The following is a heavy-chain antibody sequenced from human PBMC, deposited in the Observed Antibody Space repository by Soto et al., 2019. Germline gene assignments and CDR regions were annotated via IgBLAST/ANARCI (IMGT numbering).Heavy chain of an antibody. Sequence: GGSLRLSCAASGFTFSSYSMNWVRQAPGKGLEWVSSISSSSSYIYYADSVKGRFTISRDNAKNSLYLQMNSLRAEDTVVYFCVRAYDFWSGYHYYMDVWGKGTTVTVSS. CDR2: ISSSSSYI. J-gene: IGHJ6*03. CDR1: GFTFSSYS. CDR3: VRAYDFWSGYHYYMDV. V-gene: IGHV3-21*01. D-gene: IGHD3-3*01.